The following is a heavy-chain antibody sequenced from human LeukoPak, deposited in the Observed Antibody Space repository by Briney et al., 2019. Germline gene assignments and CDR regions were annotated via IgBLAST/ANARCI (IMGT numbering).Heavy chain of an antibody. CDR3: AKGRGYSGSYFRFDY. D-gene: IGHD1-26*01. CDR1: GFTFSSYA. J-gene: IGHJ4*02. CDR2: ISGSGGST. V-gene: IGHV3-23*01. Sequence: PGGSLRLSCAASGFTFSSYAMSWVRQAPGKGLEWVSAISGSGGSTYYADSVKGRFTISRDNSKNTLYLQMNSLRAEDTAVCYCAKGRGYSGSYFRFDYWGQGTLVTVSS.